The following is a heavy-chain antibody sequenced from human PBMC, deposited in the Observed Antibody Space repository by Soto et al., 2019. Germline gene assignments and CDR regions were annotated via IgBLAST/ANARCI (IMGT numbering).Heavy chain of an antibody. Sequence: GSLRLSCAASGFSFSSYTLNWVRRAPGKGLEWVATSSDRRTGNTHYSDSVRGRFTLSRDYSRNILFLQMDSLRADDTALYYCTTWLTAHFDYWGRGTQVTVSS. CDR3: TTWLTAHFDY. V-gene: IGHV3-23*01. CDR2: SSDRRTGNT. CDR1: GFSFSSYT. D-gene: IGHD2-21*02. J-gene: IGHJ4*02.